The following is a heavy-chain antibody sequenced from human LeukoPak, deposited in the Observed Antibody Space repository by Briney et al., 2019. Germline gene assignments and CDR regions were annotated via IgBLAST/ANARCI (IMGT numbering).Heavy chain of an antibody. CDR3: ARAGLDYYDSSGHDAFDI. V-gene: IGHV3-33*01. J-gene: IGHJ3*02. D-gene: IGHD3-22*01. Sequence: GGSLRLSCAASGFTFSSYGMHWVRQAPGKGLEWVAVMWYDGSNKYYADSVKGRFTISRDNSKNTLYLQMNSLRAEDTAVYYCARAGLDYYDSSGHDAFDIWGQGTMVTVSS. CDR1: GFTFSSYG. CDR2: MWYDGSNK.